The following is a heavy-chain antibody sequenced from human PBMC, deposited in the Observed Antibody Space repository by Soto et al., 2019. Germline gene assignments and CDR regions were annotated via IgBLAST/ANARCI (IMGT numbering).Heavy chain of an antibody. J-gene: IGHJ6*02. Sequence: SETLSLTCTVSGGSISSYYWSWIRQPPGKGLEWIGYIYYSGSTNYNPSLKSRVTISVDTSKNQFSLKLSSVTAVDTAVYYCARGNFIVVVPAAGNYGMDVWGQGTTVTVSS. D-gene: IGHD2-2*01. CDR2: IYYSGST. V-gene: IGHV4-59*01. CDR1: GGSISSYY. CDR3: ARGNFIVVVPAAGNYGMDV.